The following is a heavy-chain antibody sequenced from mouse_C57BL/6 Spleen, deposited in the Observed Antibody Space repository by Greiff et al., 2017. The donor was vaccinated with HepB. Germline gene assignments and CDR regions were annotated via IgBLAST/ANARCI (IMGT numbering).Heavy chain of an antibody. D-gene: IGHD2-5*01. Sequence: EVKLVESGGDLVKPGGSLKLSCAASGFTFSSYGMSWVRQTPDKRLEWVATISSGGSYTYYPDSVKGRFPISRDNAKNTLYLQMSSLKSEDTAMYYCARDSNFSYYFDYWGQGTTLTVSS. V-gene: IGHV5-6*01. CDR1: GFTFSSYG. CDR3: ARDSNFSYYFDY. CDR2: ISSGGSYT. J-gene: IGHJ2*01.